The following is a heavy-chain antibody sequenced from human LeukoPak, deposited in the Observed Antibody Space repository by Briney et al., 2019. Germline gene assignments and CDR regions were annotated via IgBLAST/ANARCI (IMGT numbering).Heavy chain of an antibody. J-gene: IGHJ4*02. Sequence: SETLSLTCTVSGDSISNYYWSWIRQPPGKGLEWIGYIYYSGSTNYNPSLKSRVTISVDTSKNQFSLKLTSVTAADTAVYYCARVTCSGGSCYSFDYWGQGTLVTVSS. D-gene: IGHD2-15*01. V-gene: IGHV4-59*08. CDR1: GDSISNYY. CDR3: ARVTCSGGSCYSFDY. CDR2: IYYSGST.